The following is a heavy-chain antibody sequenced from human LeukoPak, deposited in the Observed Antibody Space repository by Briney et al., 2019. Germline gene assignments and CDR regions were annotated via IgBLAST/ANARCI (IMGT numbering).Heavy chain of an antibody. V-gene: IGHV1-8*01. CDR2: MSPNNGNT. Sequence: ASVKVSCKPSGYTFTNYDINWVRQATGQGLEWLGWMSPNNGNTGYAQKFQGRVTMTRDTSINTAYMELSSLRSEDTAVYYCARGRYYDFWSGYYRADYYYGMDVWGQGTTVTVS. J-gene: IGHJ6*02. D-gene: IGHD3-3*01. CDR3: ARGRYYDFWSGYYRADYYYGMDV. CDR1: GYTFTNYD.